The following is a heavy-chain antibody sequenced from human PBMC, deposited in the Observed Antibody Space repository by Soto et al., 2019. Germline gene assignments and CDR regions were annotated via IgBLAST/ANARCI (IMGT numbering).Heavy chain of an antibody. CDR2: IWYDGSNK. D-gene: IGHD3-16*01. Sequence: AQLVESGGGVVQPGRSLRLSCAASGSTFSNYGMHWVRQAPGKGPEWVAVIWYDGSNKYYGESVKGRFSISRDNSKNTLYLDINSLRTEDTAVYYCARDGGSHGPSYFDSWGQGSLVIVSS. V-gene: IGHV3-33*01. J-gene: IGHJ4*02. CDR1: GSTFSNYG. CDR3: ARDGGSHGPSYFDS.